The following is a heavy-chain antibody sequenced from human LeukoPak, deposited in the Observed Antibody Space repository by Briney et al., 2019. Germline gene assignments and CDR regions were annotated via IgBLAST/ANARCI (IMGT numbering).Heavy chain of an antibody. CDR1: GFTFSTSG. CDR2: IWFDGSRT. J-gene: IGHJ2*01. Sequence: GGSLRLSCAASGFTFSTSGMHWVRQAPGKGLEWVAAIWFDGSRTYYEDSVQGRFTISRDTSANTFFLQMNSLAAEDTAVYYCARAKPYVWHFGLWGRGTLVIVSS. CDR3: ARAKPYVWHFGL. V-gene: IGHV3-33*02. D-gene: IGHD3-16*01.